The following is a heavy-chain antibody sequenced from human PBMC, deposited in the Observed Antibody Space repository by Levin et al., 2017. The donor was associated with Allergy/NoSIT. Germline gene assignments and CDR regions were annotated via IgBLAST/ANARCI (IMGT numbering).Heavy chain of an antibody. V-gene: IGHV6-1*01. Sequence: SQTLSLTCAISGDSVSATSASWNWIRQSPSRGLEWLGRTYYRSKWYNDYAVSVKSRISINPDTSKNQFSLQLNSVTPEDTAVYYCAGDSSGIFLRWYFDLWGRGTLVTVSS. CDR3: AGDSSGIFLRWYFDL. D-gene: IGHD3-3*02. CDR2: TYYRSKWYN. CDR1: GDSVSATSAS. J-gene: IGHJ2*01.